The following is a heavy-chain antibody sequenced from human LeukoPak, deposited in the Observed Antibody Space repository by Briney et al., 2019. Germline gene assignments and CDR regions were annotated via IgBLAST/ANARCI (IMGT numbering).Heavy chain of an antibody. D-gene: IGHD2-2*01. V-gene: IGHV3-11*01. CDR3: AKDRIVVVPAPRFDP. Sequence: GGSLRLSCAASGFTFSDYYMSWIRQAPGKGLEWVSYISSSGSTIYYADSVKGRFTISRDNSKNTLYLQMNSLRAEDTAVYYCAKDRIVVVPAPRFDPWGQGTLVTVSS. CDR1: GFTFSDYY. CDR2: ISSSGSTI. J-gene: IGHJ5*02.